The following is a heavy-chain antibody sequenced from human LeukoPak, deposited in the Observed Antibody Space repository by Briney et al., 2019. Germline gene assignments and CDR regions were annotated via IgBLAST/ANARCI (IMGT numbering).Heavy chain of an antibody. Sequence: GESLKISCKGSGYSFTSYWIGWVRQMPGKGLEWMGIIYPGDSDTRYSPSFQGQVTISADKSISTAYLQWSSLKASDTAMHYCARQGYSSGWSRVKGAFDIWGQGTMVTVSS. V-gene: IGHV5-51*01. D-gene: IGHD6-19*01. CDR3: ARQGYSSGWSRVKGAFDI. CDR2: IYPGDSDT. CDR1: GYSFTSYW. J-gene: IGHJ3*02.